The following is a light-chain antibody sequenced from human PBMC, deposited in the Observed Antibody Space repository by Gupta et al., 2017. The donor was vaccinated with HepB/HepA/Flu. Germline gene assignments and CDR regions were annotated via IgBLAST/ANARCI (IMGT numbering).Light chain of an antibody. Sequence: DIQMTQTQSSLSASIGDRVTITCRARQIIATSLNWYQQKPGKAPKLLIYCASNLQTGVPSKCSGSGSATDFSLTISSLQPEEFATYYCQHSNASPSLTFGGGSKVAIK. CDR3: QHSNASPSLT. J-gene: IGKJ4*01. CDR1: QIIATS. CDR2: CAS. V-gene: IGKV1-39*01.